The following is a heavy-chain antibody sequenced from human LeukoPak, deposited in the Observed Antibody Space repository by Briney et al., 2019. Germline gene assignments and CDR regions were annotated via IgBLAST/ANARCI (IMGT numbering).Heavy chain of an antibody. V-gene: IGHV3-23*01. D-gene: IGHD4-17*01. CDR2: ISGSGISP. CDR1: GFTFSDFA. Sequence: GGSLRLSCAASGFTFSDFAMSWVRQAPGKGLEWVSGISGSGISPYYADSMEGRFTISRDNSKNTLYLQMNSLRAEDTAVYYCARADTTGGYYFDYWGQGTLVTVSS. CDR3: ARADTTGGYYFDY. J-gene: IGHJ4*02.